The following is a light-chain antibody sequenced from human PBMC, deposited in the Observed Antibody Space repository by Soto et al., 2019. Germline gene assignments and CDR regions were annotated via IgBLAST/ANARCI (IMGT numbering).Light chain of an antibody. CDR1: QSITNNY. J-gene: IGKJ5*01. CDR3: QQYRTSPIP. CDR2: GAS. Sequence: ETVLTQSPGTLSLSPGERATLSCRASQSITNNYLAWYQQKPGQAPRLLIYGASSRVTGIPDRFSGSGSGTAFTLTISRLEPEDFAVYYCQQYRTSPIPFVQGTRLEIK. V-gene: IGKV3-20*01.